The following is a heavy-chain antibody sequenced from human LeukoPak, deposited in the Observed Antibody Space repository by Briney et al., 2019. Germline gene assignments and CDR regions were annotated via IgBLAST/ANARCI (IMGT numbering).Heavy chain of an antibody. J-gene: IGHJ3*02. CDR2: IIPIFGTA. Sequence: GASVKVSCKASGGTFSSYAISWVRQAPGQGLEWMGGIIPIFGTANYAQKFQGRVTITADESTSTAYMELSSLRSEDTAVYYCARDPMGIQTPHAFDIWGQGTMVTVSS. V-gene: IGHV1-69*13. CDR3: ARDPMGIQTPHAFDI. D-gene: IGHD5-18*01. CDR1: GGTFSSYA.